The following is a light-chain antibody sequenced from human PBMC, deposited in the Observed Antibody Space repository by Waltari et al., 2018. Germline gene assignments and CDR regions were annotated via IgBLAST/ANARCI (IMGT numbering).Light chain of an antibody. J-gene: IGLJ2*01. CDR2: ENN. CDR3: GTWDTTLRGVV. V-gene: IGLV1-51*02. CDR1: SSNIGNKY. Sequence: QSVLTQPPSVSAAPGQKVTLPCPGSSSNIGNKYISWYQHPPGAAPKLLISENNKRHSGIPDRFSGSKSGTSGTLDIIGLQIGDEADYYCGTWDTTLRGVVFGGGTRLTVL.